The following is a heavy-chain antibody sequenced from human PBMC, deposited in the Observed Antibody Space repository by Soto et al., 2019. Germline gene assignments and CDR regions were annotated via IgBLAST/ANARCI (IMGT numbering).Heavy chain of an antibody. V-gene: IGHV3-33*01. CDR2: IWYDGSNK. J-gene: IGHJ4*02. D-gene: IGHD3-22*01. CDR3: ARDRDYYDSSGYYPDY. CDR1: GFTFSSYG. Sequence: QVQLVESGGGVVQPGRSLRLSCAASGFTFSSYGMHWVRQAPGKGLEWVAVIWYDGSNKYYADSVKGRFTISRDNSKNTLHLQMNSLRAEDTAVYYCARDRDYYDSSGYYPDYWGQGTLVTVSS.